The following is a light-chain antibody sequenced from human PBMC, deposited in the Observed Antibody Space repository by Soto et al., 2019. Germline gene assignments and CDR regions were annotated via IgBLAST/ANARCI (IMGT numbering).Light chain of an antibody. CDR3: LQDYNYPRT. CDR2: AAS. CDR1: QGIEND. V-gene: IGKV1-6*01. J-gene: IGKJ1*01. Sequence: AIQMTQSPPSLFPFVGDRVPITSRAIQGIENDLGWYQQKPGKAPKLLIYAASSLQSGVPSSFSGSGSGTDFTLAISSLQPEDLATYYCLQDYNYPRTFGQGTKVEIK.